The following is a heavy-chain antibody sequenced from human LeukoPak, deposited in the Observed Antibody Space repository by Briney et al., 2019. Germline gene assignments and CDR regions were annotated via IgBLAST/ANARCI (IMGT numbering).Heavy chain of an antibody. CDR2: INHSGST. D-gene: IGHD3-3*01. V-gene: IGHV4-34*01. CDR3: ARDLADYDFWSGYSERGPFDP. Sequence: SETLSLTCAVYGGSFSGYYWSWIRQPPGKGLEWIGEINHSGSTNYNPSLKSRVTISVDTSKNQFSLKLSSVTAADTAVYYCARDLADYDFWSGYSERGPFDPWGQGTLVTVSS. J-gene: IGHJ5*02. CDR1: GGSFSGYY.